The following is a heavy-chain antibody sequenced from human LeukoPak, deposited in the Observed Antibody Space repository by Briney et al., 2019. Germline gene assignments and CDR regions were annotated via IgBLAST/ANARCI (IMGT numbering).Heavy chain of an antibody. CDR3: AREQIPPGGYCSGTSCHGDWYFDL. CDR1: GASISNTKW. J-gene: IGHJ2*01. Sequence: SGTLSLTCAVSGASISNTKWWTWVRQPPGKGLEWIGEIWHSGSTNYNPSLKSRITISVDESKNQFSLKLNSVTAADTAVYYCAREQIPPGGYCSGTSCHGDWYFDLWGRGTLVTVSS. D-gene: IGHD2-2*01. CDR2: IWHSGST. V-gene: IGHV4-4*02.